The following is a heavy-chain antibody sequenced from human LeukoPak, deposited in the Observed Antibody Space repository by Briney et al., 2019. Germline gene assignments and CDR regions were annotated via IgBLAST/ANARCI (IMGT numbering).Heavy chain of an antibody. CDR1: GYTLTELS. Sequence: WASVKVSCKVSGYTLTELSMHWVRQAPGKGLEWMGGFDPEDGETIYAQKFQGRVTMTEDTSTDTAYMELSSLRSEDTAVYYCATFLGATNAFDIWGQGTMVTVSS. CDR2: FDPEDGET. D-gene: IGHD1-26*01. CDR3: ATFLGATNAFDI. J-gene: IGHJ3*02. V-gene: IGHV1-24*01.